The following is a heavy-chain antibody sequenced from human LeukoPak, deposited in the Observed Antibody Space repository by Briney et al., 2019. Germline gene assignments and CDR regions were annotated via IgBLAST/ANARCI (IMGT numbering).Heavy chain of an antibody. D-gene: IGHD6-13*01. CDR1: GGSISTYF. V-gene: IGHV4-59*01. CDR3: ARDSSYSQQLQPGYYFYS. Sequence: SETLSLTCTVSGGSISTYFWTWVRQPPGKGLEWVGYVYYSGSTKYNPSLKSRVTISVDTTKNQFSMKLSSVTAADTAVYYCARDSSYSQQLQPGYYFYSWGQGTLVTVSS. CDR2: VYYSGST. J-gene: IGHJ4*02.